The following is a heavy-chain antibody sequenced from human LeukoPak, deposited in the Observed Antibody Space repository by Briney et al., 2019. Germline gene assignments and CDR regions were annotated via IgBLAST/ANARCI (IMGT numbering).Heavy chain of an antibody. CDR2: INYSGNT. V-gene: IGHV4-30-4*01. Sequence: PSETMSLTCTVSGGSISSDNYQWGWIRQPPGKGLEWIGYINYSGNTYYNPSLKSRVTISVDTSKNHYSLKLSSVTAADTAVYYCARYGSGSTWFDPWGQGTLVTVSS. CDR1: GGSISSDNYQ. D-gene: IGHD3-10*01. J-gene: IGHJ5*02. CDR3: ARYGSGSTWFDP.